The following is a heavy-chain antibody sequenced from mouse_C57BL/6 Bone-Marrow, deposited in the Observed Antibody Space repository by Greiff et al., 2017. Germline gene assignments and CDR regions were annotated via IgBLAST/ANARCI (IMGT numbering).Heavy chain of an antibody. CDR3: ARDLIYYGNYGFAY. CDR1: GYTFTSYW. J-gene: IGHJ3*01. D-gene: IGHD2-1*01. Sequence: VQLQQPGAELVKPGASVKLSCKASGYTFTSYWMHWVKQRPGQGLEWIGMIHPNSGSTNYNEKFKTKATLTVDKSSSTAYMQLSSLTSEDSAVYYCARDLIYYGNYGFAYWGQGTLVTVSA. CDR2: IHPNSGST. V-gene: IGHV1-64*01.